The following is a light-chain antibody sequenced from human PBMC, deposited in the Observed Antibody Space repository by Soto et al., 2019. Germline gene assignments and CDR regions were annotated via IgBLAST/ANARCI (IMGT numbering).Light chain of an antibody. V-gene: IGKV1-5*03. CDR3: QQYSSYWT. CDR1: QSISSW. CDR2: KAA. J-gene: IGKJ1*01. Sequence: DIQMTQSPSTLSASVGDRVTITCRASQSISSWLAWYQQKPGKAPKLLIYKAASSESGVTSRFSGSGSGTEFTRNISSLQPDDFANYYCQQYSSYWTFGQGTKVEIK.